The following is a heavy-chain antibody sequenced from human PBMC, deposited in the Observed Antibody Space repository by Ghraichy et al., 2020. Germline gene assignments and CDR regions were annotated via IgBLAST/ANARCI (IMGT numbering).Heavy chain of an antibody. D-gene: IGHD6-6*01. CDR3: AKDGDSSSSGN. J-gene: IGHJ4*02. Sequence: GESLNISCAASGFTFSSYAMSWVRQAPGKGLEWVSAISGSGGSTYYADSVKGRFTISRDNSKNTLYLQMNSLRAEDTAVYYCAKDGDSSSSGNWGQGTLVTVSS. V-gene: IGHV3-23*01. CDR2: ISGSGGST. CDR1: GFTFSSYA.